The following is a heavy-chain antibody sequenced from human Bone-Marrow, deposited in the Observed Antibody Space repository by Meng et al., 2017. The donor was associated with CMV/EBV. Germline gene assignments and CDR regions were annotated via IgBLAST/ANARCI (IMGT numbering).Heavy chain of an antibody. D-gene: IGHD2-2*01. CDR2: IYYSGST. CDR3: ARVVRYLLHKGAFDN. J-gene: IGHJ3*02. CDR1: GGSIGSYY. Sequence: LRLSCTVSGGSIGSYYWSWIRQHPGKGLEWIGYIYYSGSTYYNPSLKSRVTISVDTSNTLFFLKLSSVTASDAAVYYCARVVRYLLHKGAFDNWGQGAMVTVSS. V-gene: IGHV4-31*03.